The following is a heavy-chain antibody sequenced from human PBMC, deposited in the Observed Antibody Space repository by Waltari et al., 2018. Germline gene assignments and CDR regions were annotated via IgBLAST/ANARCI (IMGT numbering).Heavy chain of an antibody. CDR2: IYSGGST. D-gene: IGHD3-10*01. CDR1: GFTVSSNY. J-gene: IGHJ4*02. CDR3: ALRPGIKNHYFDY. V-gene: IGHV3-53*02. Sequence: EVQLVETGGGLIQPGGSLRLSCAASGFTVSSNYMSWVPQAPGKGLEWVSVIYSGGSTYYADSVKGRFTISRDNSKNTLYLQMNSLRAEDTAVYYCALRPGIKNHYFDYWGQGTLVTVSS.